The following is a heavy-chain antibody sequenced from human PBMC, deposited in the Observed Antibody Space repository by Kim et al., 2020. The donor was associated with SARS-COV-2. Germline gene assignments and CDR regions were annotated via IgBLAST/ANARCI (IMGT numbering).Heavy chain of an antibody. V-gene: IGHV7-4-1*02. Sequence: PTYAQGFTGRFVLSLDTSVSTAYLQISSLKAEDTAVYYCARESAVAMADYWGQGTLVTVSS. J-gene: IGHJ4*02. D-gene: IGHD6-19*01. CDR2: P. CDR3: ARESAVAMADY.